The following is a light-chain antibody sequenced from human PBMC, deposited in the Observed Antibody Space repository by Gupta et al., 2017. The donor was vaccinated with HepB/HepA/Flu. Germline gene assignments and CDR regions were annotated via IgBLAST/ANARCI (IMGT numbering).Light chain of an antibody. Sequence: DIVMTQSPDSLAVSLGERATINCKSSQSVLYSSNNKNYLAWYQQKPGQPPKLLIYWTSTRESGVPDRFSGSGSGTDFNLTISSLQAEDVAVYYCKQYYSTPVTFGPGTKMDIK. V-gene: IGKV4-1*01. CDR3: KQYYSTPVT. J-gene: IGKJ3*01. CDR2: WTS. CDR1: QSVLYSSNNKNY.